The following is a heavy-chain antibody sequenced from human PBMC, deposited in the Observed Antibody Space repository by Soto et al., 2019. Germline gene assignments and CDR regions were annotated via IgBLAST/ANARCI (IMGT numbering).Heavy chain of an antibody. Sequence: QVQLVQSGAEVKKPGSSVRVSCKASGTIFSSYTISWVRQAPGQGLEWMGRIMTILGETNSAQEFQDRVTLTADKSTNTAYMELNSLRLEDTAVYYCARGLGGRMDDWGQGTTVTVSS. V-gene: IGHV1-69*08. D-gene: IGHD3-16*01. CDR2: IMTILGET. CDR3: ARGLGGRMDD. CDR1: GTIFSSYT. J-gene: IGHJ6*02.